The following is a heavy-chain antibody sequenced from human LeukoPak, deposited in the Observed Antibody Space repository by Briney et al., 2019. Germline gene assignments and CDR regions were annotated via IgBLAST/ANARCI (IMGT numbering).Heavy chain of an antibody. D-gene: IGHD3-3*01. Sequence: GGSLRLSCAASGFTFSNSWMNWVRQAPGKGLVWFSRINTDGSITSYADSVKGRFTISRDNAKNTLYLQMNSPRAEDTAVYYCARLDSFGATAYGMDVWGQGTTVTVSS. J-gene: IGHJ6*02. CDR1: GFTFSNSW. CDR3: ARLDSFGATAYGMDV. V-gene: IGHV3-74*01. CDR2: INTDGSIT.